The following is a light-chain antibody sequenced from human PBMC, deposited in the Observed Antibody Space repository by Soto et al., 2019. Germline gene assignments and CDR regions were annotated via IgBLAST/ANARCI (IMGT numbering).Light chain of an antibody. V-gene: IGKV1-39*01. Sequence: IQMTQSPSSLSASVGDRVTITCRASQSISRCLNWYQQRAGKAPKLLVYAASSLQSGVPSRFSGSGSGTDFTLTISSLQPEDFATYYCQQTCSTLSFGQGTRLEIK. J-gene: IGKJ5*01. CDR1: QSISRC. CDR2: AAS. CDR3: QQTCSTLS.